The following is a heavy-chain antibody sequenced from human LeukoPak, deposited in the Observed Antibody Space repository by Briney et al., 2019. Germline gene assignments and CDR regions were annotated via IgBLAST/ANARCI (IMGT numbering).Heavy chain of an antibody. CDR3: ARGVLLWFGEFSNWFDP. J-gene: IGHJ5*02. D-gene: IGHD3-10*01. CDR1: GGSISSGSYY. Sequence: SQTLSLTCTVSGGSISSGSYYWSWIRQPAGKGLEWIGRIYTSGSTNYNPSLKSRVTISVDTSKNQFSLKLSSVTAADTAVYYCARGVLLWFGEFSNWFDPWGQGTLVTVSS. CDR2: IYTSGST. V-gene: IGHV4-61*02.